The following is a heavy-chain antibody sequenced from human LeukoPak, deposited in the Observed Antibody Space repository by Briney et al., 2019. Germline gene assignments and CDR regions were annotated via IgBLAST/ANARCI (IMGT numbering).Heavy chain of an antibody. CDR1: GGSISSYY. CDR3: ARGWDRVDLVGVKFDY. J-gene: IGHJ4*02. D-gene: IGHD1-26*01. V-gene: IGHV4-59*01. CDR2: IYYSGST. Sequence: PSETLSLTCTVSGGSISSYYWSWIRQPPGKGLEWIGYIYYSGSTNYNPSLKSRVTISVDTSKNQFSLKLSSVTAADTAVYYCARGWDRVDLVGVKFDYWGQGTLVTVSS.